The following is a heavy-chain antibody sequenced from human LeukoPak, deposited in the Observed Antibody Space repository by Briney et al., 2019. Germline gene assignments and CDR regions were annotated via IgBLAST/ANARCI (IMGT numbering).Heavy chain of an antibody. D-gene: IGHD6-19*01. Sequence: ASVKVSCKASGYTFTSYGISWVRQAPGQGLEWMGWISAYNGNTNYAQKLQGRVTMTTDTSTSTAYMELRSLRSDDTAVYYCARVSVAGYYYYYYMDVWGKGTTVTVSS. V-gene: IGHV1-18*01. CDR2: ISAYNGNT. CDR3: ARVSVAGYYYYYYMDV. J-gene: IGHJ6*03. CDR1: GYTFTSYG.